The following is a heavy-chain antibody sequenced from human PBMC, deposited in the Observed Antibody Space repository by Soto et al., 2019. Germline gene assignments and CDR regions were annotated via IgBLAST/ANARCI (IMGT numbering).Heavy chain of an antibody. D-gene: IGHD2-15*01. CDR2: IIPILGIA. CDR3: ARSRTDIVGLDEAFDI. J-gene: IGHJ3*02. Sequence: QVQLVQSGAEVKKPGSSVKVSCTASGGTFSSYTISWVRQAPGQGPEWMGRIIPILGIANYAQKFQGRVTITADKSMSTADKELSSLRSEDTAVHYCARSRTDIVGLDEAFDIWGQGTMVTVSS. V-gene: IGHV1-69*02. CDR1: GGTFSSYT.